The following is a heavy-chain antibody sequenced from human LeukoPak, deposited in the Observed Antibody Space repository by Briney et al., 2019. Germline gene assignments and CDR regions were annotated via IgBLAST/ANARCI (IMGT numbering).Heavy chain of an antibody. CDR3: ARDFHRRYYDSSGYNAFDI. Sequence: SETLSLTCAVYGGSFSGYYWSWIRQPPGKRLEWIGEINHSGSTNYNPSLKSRVTISVDTSKNQFSLKLSSVTAADTAVYYCARDFHRRYYDSSGYNAFDIWGQGTMVTVSS. CDR1: GGSFSGYY. D-gene: IGHD3-22*01. CDR2: INHSGST. J-gene: IGHJ3*02. V-gene: IGHV4-34*01.